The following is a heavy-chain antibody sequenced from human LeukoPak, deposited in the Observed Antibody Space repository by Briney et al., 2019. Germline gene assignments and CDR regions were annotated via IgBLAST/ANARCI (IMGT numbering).Heavy chain of an antibody. CDR2: ISGSGGST. J-gene: IGHJ1*01. V-gene: IGHV3-23*01. CDR1: GFTFSSYA. Sequence: AGGSLRLSCAASGFTFSSYAMSWVRQAPGKGLEWVSAISGSGGSTYYADSVKGRFTISRDNSKNTLYLQMNSLRAEDTAVYYCAKRLINYYDSSGYYRYSAEYFQHWGQGTLVTVSS. CDR3: AKRLINYYDSSGYYRYSAEYFQH. D-gene: IGHD3-22*01.